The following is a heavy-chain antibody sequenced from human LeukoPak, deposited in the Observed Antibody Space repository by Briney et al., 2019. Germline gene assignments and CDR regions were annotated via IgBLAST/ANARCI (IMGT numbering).Heavy chain of an antibody. J-gene: IGHJ4*02. Sequence: GGSLRLSCAASGFTFSTSWMHWVRQAPGKGLEWVTFISYDGSNKYYADSVKGRFTISRDNSKNTLYMQMNSLRAEDTAVYYCAKSSYGDYRLSFFSHWGQGTLVTVSS. CDR2: ISYDGSNK. D-gene: IGHD4-17*01. CDR3: AKSSYGDYRLSFFSH. CDR1: GFTFSTSW. V-gene: IGHV3-30*18.